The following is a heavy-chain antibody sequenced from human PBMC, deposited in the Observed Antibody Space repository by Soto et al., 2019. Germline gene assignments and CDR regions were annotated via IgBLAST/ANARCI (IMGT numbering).Heavy chain of an antibody. Sequence: ASVKVSGKASGYTFTSYGISWVRQAPGQGLEWMGWISAYNGNTNYAQKLQGRVTMTADTSTSTAYMELRSLRSDDTAVYYCARGGLSSGWYRLDYYYYGMDVWGQGTTVTVSS. J-gene: IGHJ6*02. CDR3: ARGGLSSGWYRLDYYYYGMDV. CDR2: ISAYNGNT. D-gene: IGHD6-19*01. V-gene: IGHV1-18*04. CDR1: GYTFTSYG.